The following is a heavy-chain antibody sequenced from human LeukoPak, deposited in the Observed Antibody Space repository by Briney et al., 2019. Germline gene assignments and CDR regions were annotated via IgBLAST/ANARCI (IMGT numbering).Heavy chain of an antibody. J-gene: IGHJ3*02. CDR2: IYYSGNT. V-gene: IGHV4-59*08. Sequence: SETLSLTCTVSGGSIIGDHWNWIRQPPGKGLEWIGYIYYSGNTNYNPSLKSRVTISVDTSKNKFSLKLNSVTAADPAVYYCARRNDFGIWGQGTMVTVSS. CDR3: ARRNDFGI. CDR1: GGSIIGDH.